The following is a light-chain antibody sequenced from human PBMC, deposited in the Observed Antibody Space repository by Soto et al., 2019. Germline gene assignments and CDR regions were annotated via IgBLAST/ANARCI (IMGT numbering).Light chain of an antibody. CDR2: RSD. V-gene: IGLV1-47*01. CDR3: SARDDILSGVV. CDR1: SSNIGSNH. Sequence: QAVVTQPPSASGTPGQRVTISCSGSSSNIGSNHVYWYQQFPGMAPKLLMYRSDQRPTGVPDRFSGSKSGTSASLAISGLMSDDEADYYCSARDDILSGVVFGGGTKLTVL. J-gene: IGLJ2*01.